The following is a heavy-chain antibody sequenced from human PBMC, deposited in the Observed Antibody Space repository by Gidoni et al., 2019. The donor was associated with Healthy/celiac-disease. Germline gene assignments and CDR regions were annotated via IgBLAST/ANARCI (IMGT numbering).Heavy chain of an antibody. V-gene: IGHV7-4-1*02. D-gene: IGHD2-2*02. CDR3: ARDIVVVPAAIRPQRRFDY. J-gene: IGHJ4*02. CDR1: GYTFTSYA. CDR2: INTNTGNP. Sequence: VQLVQSGSELKKPGASVKVSCKASGYTFTSYAMNWVRQAPGQGLEWMGWINTNTGNPTYAQGFTGRFVFSLDTSVSTAYLQISSLKAEDTAVYYCARDIVVVPAAIRPQRRFDYWGQGTLVTVSS.